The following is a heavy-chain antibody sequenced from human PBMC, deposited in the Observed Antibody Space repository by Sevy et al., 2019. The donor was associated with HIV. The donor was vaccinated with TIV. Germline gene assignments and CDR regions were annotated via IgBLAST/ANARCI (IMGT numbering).Heavy chain of an antibody. CDR3: ARACPIVPSRREEYDGSGHYYFDY. D-gene: IGHD3-22*01. CDR1: GGSFSGYY. Sequence: SETLSLTCAVYGGSFSGYYWSWIRQSPGEGLEWIGEINHSGTTNYHPSLKSRVTVSVDASKNQFSLKLSSVTAADTALYYCARACPIVPSRREEYDGSGHYYFDYWGQGTLVTVSS. J-gene: IGHJ4*02. CDR2: INHSGTT. V-gene: IGHV4-34*01.